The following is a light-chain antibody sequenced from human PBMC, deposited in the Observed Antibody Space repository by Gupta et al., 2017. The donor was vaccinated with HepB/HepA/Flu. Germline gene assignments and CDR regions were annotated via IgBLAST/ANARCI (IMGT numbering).Light chain of an antibody. V-gene: IGLV1-40*01. Sequence: QSVLTQPPSVSGAPGQRVTISCTESTSNIGAGFDVHWYQQFPGSGPNLLIYGNNNRPSGVPDRFSGSKSGTSASLAITGLQTEDEAYYYCQSYDSSLSGWGVFGGGTKVTVL. J-gene: IGLJ2*01. CDR3: QSYDSSLSGWGV. CDR2: GNN. CDR1: TSNIGAGFD.